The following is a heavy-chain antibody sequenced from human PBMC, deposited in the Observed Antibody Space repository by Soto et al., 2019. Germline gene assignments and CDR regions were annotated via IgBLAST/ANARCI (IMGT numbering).Heavy chain of an antibody. Sequence: GGSLRLSCAASGFTFNNYAMSWVRQAPGKGLEWVSTISGSGGNTYYADSVKGRFTISRDNSKNTLYLQMNSLRAEDTAVYYCAKGGGPFIAVASPKGNWFDPWGQGTLVTVSS. J-gene: IGHJ5*02. CDR3: AKGGGPFIAVASPKGNWFDP. CDR1: GFTFNNYA. D-gene: IGHD6-19*01. CDR2: ISGSGGNT. V-gene: IGHV3-23*01.